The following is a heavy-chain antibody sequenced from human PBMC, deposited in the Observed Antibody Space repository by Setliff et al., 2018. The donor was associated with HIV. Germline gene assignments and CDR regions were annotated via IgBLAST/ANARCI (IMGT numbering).Heavy chain of an antibody. CDR1: GFTFRTYG. J-gene: IGHJ6*03. V-gene: IGHV3-33*01. CDR2: IWDDGSYK. CDR3: ARDRVELLYFGDLYYMDV. Sequence: PGESLTLSCAASGFTFRTYGMHWVRQAPGKGLEWVAVIWDDGSYKYYADSVKGRFAISRDNSKNTLYLQMNSLRAEDTAVYYCARDRVELLYFGDLYYMDVWGKGTTVTVSS. D-gene: IGHD3-10*01.